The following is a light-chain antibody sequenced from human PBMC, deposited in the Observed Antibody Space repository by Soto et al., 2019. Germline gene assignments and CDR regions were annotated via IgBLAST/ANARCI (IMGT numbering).Light chain of an antibody. CDR1: QSISSW. CDR3: QQYNSYSWT. V-gene: IGKV1-5*01. Sequence: DIQMTQSPSTLSASVGDRVTITCRASQSISSWLAWYQQKPGKASKLLIYDASSLESGVPSRFSGSGSGTEFILTISSLQPDDFATYYCQQYNSYSWTFGQGTKVEIK. CDR2: DAS. J-gene: IGKJ1*01.